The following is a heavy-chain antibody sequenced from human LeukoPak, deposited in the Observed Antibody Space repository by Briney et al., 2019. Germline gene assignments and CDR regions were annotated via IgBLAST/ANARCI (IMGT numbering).Heavy chain of an antibody. CDR1: GFTFSSYA. J-gene: IGHJ5*02. V-gene: IGHV3-23*01. CDR2: ISGSGGST. Sequence: GGSLTLSCAASGFTFSSYAMSWVRQAPGKGLEWVSAISGSGGSTYYADSVKGRFTISRDNPKNTLYLQMNSLRAEDTAVYYCAKDPRGVIPRGWFDPWGQGTLVTVSS. CDR3: AKDPRGVIPRGWFDP. D-gene: IGHD3-10*01.